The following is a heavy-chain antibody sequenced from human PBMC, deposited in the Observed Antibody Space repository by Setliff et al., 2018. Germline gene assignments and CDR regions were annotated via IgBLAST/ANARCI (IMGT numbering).Heavy chain of an antibody. D-gene: IGHD6-13*01. CDR1: GGSFDTYY. V-gene: IGHV4-39*02. Sequence: SETLSLTCNGYGGSFDTYYWVWMRQPPGKRLEWIGSTYYNGTAYYNPSLQSRVAISVDTSKNYFSLDVSSVTAADTAVYYCVRESRSTWYSRDFWGQGTLVTVSS. J-gene: IGHJ4*02. CDR3: VRESRSTWYSRDF. CDR2: TYYNGTA.